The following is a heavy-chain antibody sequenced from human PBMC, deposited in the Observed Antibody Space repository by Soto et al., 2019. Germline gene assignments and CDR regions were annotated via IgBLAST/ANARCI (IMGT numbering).Heavy chain of an antibody. CDR1: GFTFSSYS. CDR2: ISSSSSYI. Sequence: EVQLVESGGGLVKPGGSLRLSCAASGFTFSSYSMNWVRQAPGKGLEWVSSISSSSSYIYYADSVKGRFTISRDNAKNSLYLQMNRLRAEDTAVYYCARDEWELPNFDYWGQGTLVTVSS. CDR3: ARDEWELPNFDY. V-gene: IGHV3-21*01. D-gene: IGHD1-26*01. J-gene: IGHJ4*02.